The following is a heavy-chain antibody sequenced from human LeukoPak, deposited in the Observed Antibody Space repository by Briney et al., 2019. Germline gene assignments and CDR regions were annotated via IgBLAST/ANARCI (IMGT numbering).Heavy chain of an antibody. Sequence: GGSLRLSCAASGFTFSSYGMHWVRQAPGKGLEWVAFIRYDGSNKYCADSVKGRFTISRDNSKNTLYLQMNSLRAEDTAVYYCAKDQRRYYDILTGIFDYWGQGTLVTVSS. CDR1: GFTFSSYG. CDR2: IRYDGSNK. CDR3: AKDQRRYYDILTGIFDY. D-gene: IGHD3-9*01. V-gene: IGHV3-30*02. J-gene: IGHJ4*02.